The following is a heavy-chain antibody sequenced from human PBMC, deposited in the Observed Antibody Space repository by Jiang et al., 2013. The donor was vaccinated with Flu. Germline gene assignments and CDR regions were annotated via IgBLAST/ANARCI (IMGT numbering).Heavy chain of an antibody. D-gene: IGHD3-10*01. CDR2: INPNSGAT. Sequence: VQLVESGAEVKKPGASVKVSCKASGYTFTGYYMHWVRQAPGQGLEWMGWINPNSGATKYAQKFQGRVTMTRDTSISTAYMELSRLRSDDTAVYYCARDLESVVRGFMSHNYGMDVWGQGTTVTVSS. V-gene: IGHV1-2*02. J-gene: IGHJ6*02. CDR3: ARDLESVVRGFMSHNYGMDV. CDR1: GYTFTGYY.